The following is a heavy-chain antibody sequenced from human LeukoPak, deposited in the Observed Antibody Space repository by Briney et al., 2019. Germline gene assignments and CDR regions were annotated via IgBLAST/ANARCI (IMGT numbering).Heavy chain of an antibody. D-gene: IGHD3-22*01. J-gene: IGHJ4*02. CDR2: INPNSGDT. Sequence: GASVKVSCKASGYTFTGYYMYWVRQAPGQGLEWMGWINPNSGDTHYGQKFQGRVTMTRDSFIRTVYMELSRLRPDDTAVYYCATGVRGITMILWGQGTLVTVSS. CDR3: ATGVRGITMIL. CDR1: GYTFTGYY. V-gene: IGHV1-2*02.